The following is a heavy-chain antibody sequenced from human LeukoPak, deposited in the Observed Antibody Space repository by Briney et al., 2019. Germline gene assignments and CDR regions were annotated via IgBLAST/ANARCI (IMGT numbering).Heavy chain of an antibody. V-gene: IGHV4-59*08. CDR1: GGSISSYY. CDR3: ARHTDYDYYYGMDV. CDR2: IYYSGST. Sequence: ASETLSLTCTVSGGSISSYYWSCIRQPPGKGLEWIGYIYYSGSTNYNPSLKSRVTISVDTSKNQFSLKLSSVTAADTAVYYCARHTDYDYYYGMDVWGQGTTVTVSS. J-gene: IGHJ6*02.